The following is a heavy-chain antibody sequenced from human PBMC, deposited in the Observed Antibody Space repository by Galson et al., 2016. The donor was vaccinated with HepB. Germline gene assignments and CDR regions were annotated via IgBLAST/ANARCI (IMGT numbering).Heavy chain of an antibody. CDR1: GFSFTNYW. CDR2: IYPDDPDT. CDR3: ATLYWNADDYNGMDV. V-gene: IGHV5-51*03. J-gene: IGHJ6*02. Sequence: QSGAEVKKPGESLKISCKGSGFSFTNYWIGWVRQMPGKGLEWMGIIYPDDPDTRYSPSFQGQVTISADKSISTAYLQWSSLKASDTAMYYCATLYWNADDYNGMDVWGQGTTVTVSS. D-gene: IGHD1-1*01.